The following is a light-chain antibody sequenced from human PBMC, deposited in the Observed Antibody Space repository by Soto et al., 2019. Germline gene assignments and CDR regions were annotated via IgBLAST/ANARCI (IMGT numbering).Light chain of an antibody. CDR1: QSISSW. V-gene: IGKV1-5*03. CDR2: KAS. Sequence: DIQMTQSPSTLSASVGDRVTITCRASQSISSWLAWYQQKPGKAPKLLIYKASTLDSGVPSRFSGSGSGTDFTLPISSLQPDDFATYYCQQYYSYSLSFGPGTKVEIK. J-gene: IGKJ3*01. CDR3: QQYYSYSLS.